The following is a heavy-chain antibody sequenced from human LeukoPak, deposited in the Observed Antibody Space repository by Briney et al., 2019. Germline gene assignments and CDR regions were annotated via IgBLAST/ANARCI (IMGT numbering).Heavy chain of an antibody. CDR2: INWNGGST. Sequence: AGGSLRLSCAASGFTFDDYGMSWVRQAPGKGLEWVSGINWNGGSTAYADSVKGRFTISRDNAKNSLYLQMNSPRAEDTALYYCARGEDYGGNDYYFDSWGQGTLVTVSS. CDR1: GFTFDDYG. J-gene: IGHJ4*02. D-gene: IGHD4-23*01. V-gene: IGHV3-20*04. CDR3: ARGEDYGGNDYYFDS.